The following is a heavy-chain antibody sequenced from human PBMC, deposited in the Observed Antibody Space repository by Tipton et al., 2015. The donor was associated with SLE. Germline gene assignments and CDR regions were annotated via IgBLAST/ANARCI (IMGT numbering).Heavy chain of an antibody. V-gene: IGHV4-34*01. CDR1: GGSFSGYY. CDR2: INHSGNT. J-gene: IGHJ4*02. CDR3: ASGMSDSSGYPPDY. Sequence: TLSLTCAVYGGSFSGYYWSWIRQPPGKGLEWIGEINHSGNTNQNPSLKSRVTISVDTSKNQFSLKVSSVTAADTAVYYCASGMSDSSGYPPDYWGQGTLVTVSS. D-gene: IGHD3-22*01.